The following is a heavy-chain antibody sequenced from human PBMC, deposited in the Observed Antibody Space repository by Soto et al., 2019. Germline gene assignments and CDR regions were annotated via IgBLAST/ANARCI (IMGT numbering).Heavy chain of an antibody. J-gene: IGHJ3*02. CDR1: GFTFSSYE. V-gene: IGHV3-48*03. CDR3: ARGGQLGGYVAFDI. D-gene: IGHD5-12*01. CDR2: ISSSGSTI. Sequence: GGSLRLSCGVSGFTFSSYEMNWVRQAPGKGLEWVSYISSSGSTIYYADSVKGRFTISRDNAKNSLYLQMNSLRAEDTAVYYWARGGQLGGYVAFDIWGQGTMATVSS.